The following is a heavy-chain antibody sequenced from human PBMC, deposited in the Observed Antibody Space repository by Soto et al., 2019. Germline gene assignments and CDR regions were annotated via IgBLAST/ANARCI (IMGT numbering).Heavy chain of an antibody. CDR2: IYWDDDK. J-gene: IGHJ3*02. Sequence: QITLKESGPTLVKPTQTLTLTCTFSGFSLSTSGVGVGWIRQPPGKALEWLALIYWDDDKRYSPSLKSRLTSTKDTSKNQVVLTMTNMDPVDTATYCCAHKRTSSLVDAFDIWGQGTMVTVSS. D-gene: IGHD2-15*01. V-gene: IGHV2-5*02. CDR1: GFSLSTSGVG. CDR3: AHKRTSSLVDAFDI.